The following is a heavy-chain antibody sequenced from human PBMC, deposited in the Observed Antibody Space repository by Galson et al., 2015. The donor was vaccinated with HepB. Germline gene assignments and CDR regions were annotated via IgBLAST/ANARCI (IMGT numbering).Heavy chain of an antibody. V-gene: IGHV3-48*04. Sequence: SLRLSCAASGFTFSSYSMNWVRQAPGKGLEWVSYISSSSSTIYYADSVKGRFTISRDNAKNSLYLQMNSLRAEDTAVYYCARDSIAVAGEWYFDLWGRGTLVTVSS. CDR1: GFTFSSYS. CDR2: ISSSSSTI. CDR3: ARDSIAVAGEWYFDL. D-gene: IGHD6-19*01. J-gene: IGHJ2*01.